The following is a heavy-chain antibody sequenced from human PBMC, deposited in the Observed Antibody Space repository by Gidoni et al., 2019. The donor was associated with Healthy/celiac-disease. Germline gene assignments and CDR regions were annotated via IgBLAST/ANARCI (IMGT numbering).Heavy chain of an antibody. D-gene: IGHD2-15*01. CDR2: ISWNSGSI. CDR1: GFTFDDYA. J-gene: IGHJ6*03. V-gene: IGHV3-9*01. Sequence: EVQLVESGGGLVQPGRSLRLSCAASGFTFDDYAMHWVRQATGKGLEWVSGISWNSGSIGYADSVKGRFTISRDNAKNSLYLQMNSLRAEDTALYYCAKGTEGGPMDVWGKGTTVTVSS. CDR3: AKGTEGGPMDV.